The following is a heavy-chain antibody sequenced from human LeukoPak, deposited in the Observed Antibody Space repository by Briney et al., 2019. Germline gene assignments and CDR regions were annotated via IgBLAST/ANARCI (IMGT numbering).Heavy chain of an antibody. CDR3: AKDHPNYYDSSGYLTLGLDY. J-gene: IGHJ4*02. CDR1: GFTFSSYA. CDR2: ISGSGGST. Sequence: GGSLRLSCAASGFTFSSYAMSWVRQAPGKGLEWVSAISGSGGSTYYADSVKGRFTISRDNSKNTLYLQMNSLRAEDTAVYYCAKDHPNYYDSSGYLTLGLDYWGQGTLVTVSS. D-gene: IGHD3-22*01. V-gene: IGHV3-23*01.